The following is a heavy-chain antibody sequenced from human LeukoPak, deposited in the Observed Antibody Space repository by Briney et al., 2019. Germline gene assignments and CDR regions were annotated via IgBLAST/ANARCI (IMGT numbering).Heavy chain of an antibody. Sequence: SVKVSCKASGGTFSSYAISWVRQAPGQGLEWMGGIIPIFGTVNYAQKFQGRVTITTDESTSTAYMELSSLRSEDTAVYYCASCWYSSSAASRYYYYYMDVWGKGTTVTVSS. CDR2: IIPIFGTV. D-gene: IGHD6-6*01. CDR3: ASCWYSSSAASRYYYYYMDV. J-gene: IGHJ6*03. V-gene: IGHV1-69*05. CDR1: GGTFSSYA.